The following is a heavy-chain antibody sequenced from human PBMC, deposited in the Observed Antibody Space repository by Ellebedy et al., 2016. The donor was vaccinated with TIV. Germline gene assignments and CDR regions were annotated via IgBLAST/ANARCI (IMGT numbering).Heavy chain of an antibody. Sequence: GGSLRLXCAASGFTFSRYEFNWVRQAPGKGLEWIAFMDTSGSTISYADSVTGRFTISRDNAKNSLYLQMNSLRADDTAVYYCARDTFTVAADVWGQGTLVTVSS. D-gene: IGHD6-19*01. J-gene: IGHJ4*02. CDR2: MDTSGSTI. CDR3: ARDTFTVAADV. CDR1: GFTFSRYE. V-gene: IGHV3-48*03.